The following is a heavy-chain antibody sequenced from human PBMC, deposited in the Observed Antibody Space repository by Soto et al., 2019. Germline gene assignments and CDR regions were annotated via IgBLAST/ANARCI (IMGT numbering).Heavy chain of an antibody. D-gene: IGHD6-13*01. CDR1: GGSISSYY. J-gene: IGHJ6*02. Sequence: LSLTCTVSGGSISSYYWSWIRQPAGKGLEWIGRIYTSGSTNYNPSLKSRVTMSVDTSKNQFSLKLSSVTAADTAVYYCARDPGIAAAGAYYGMDVWGQGTTVTVSS. V-gene: IGHV4-4*07. CDR2: IYTSGST. CDR3: ARDPGIAAAGAYYGMDV.